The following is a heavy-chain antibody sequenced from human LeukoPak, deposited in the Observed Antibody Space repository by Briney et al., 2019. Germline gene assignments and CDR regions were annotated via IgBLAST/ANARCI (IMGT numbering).Heavy chain of an antibody. J-gene: IGHJ4*02. CDR1: GFTFSSYG. V-gene: IGHV3-33*01. CDR2: IWYDGSNK. CDR3: ARDRCSSISCYQDY. Sequence: GGSLRLSCAASGFTFSSYGMHWARQAPGKGLEWVAVIWYDGSNKYYADSVKGRFTISRDNSKNTLYLQMNSLRAEDTAVYYCARDRCSSISCYQDYWGQGTLVTVSS. D-gene: IGHD2-2*01.